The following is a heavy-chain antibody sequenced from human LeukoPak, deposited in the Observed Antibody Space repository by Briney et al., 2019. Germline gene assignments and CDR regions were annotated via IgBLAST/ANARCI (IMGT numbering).Heavy chain of an antibody. D-gene: IGHD3-3*01. CDR1: GYAFTGYI. CDR2: ISAYNGNT. J-gene: IGHJ4*02. V-gene: IGHV1-18*04. Sequence: ASVKVSCKASGYAFTGYIIHFVRQAPGQGLEWMGWISAYNGNTNYAQKLQGRVTMTTNTSTSTAYMELRSLRSDDTAVYYCARGPTYDFWSGYSTHTFYYWGQGTLVTVSS. CDR3: ARGPTYDFWSGYSTHTFYY.